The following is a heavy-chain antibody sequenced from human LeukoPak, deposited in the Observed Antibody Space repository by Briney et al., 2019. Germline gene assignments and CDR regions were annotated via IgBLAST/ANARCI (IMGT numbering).Heavy chain of an antibody. J-gene: IGHJ4*02. CDR1: GYTFTSYW. D-gene: IGHD3-10*01. CDR2: IYRGGSDT. CDR3: ARQTHYYGSGSIDS. Sequence: GESLNISCKGSGYTFTSYWIGWVRQMPGKGLEWMGIIYRGGSDTRYSPSFQGQVTISADTSISTAYLQWSSLKASDTAMYYRARQTHYYGSGSIDSWGQETLLTVSP. V-gene: IGHV5-51*01.